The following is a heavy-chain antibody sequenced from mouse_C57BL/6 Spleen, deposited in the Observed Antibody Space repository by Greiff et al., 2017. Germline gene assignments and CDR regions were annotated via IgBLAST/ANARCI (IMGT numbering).Heavy chain of an antibody. CDR2: IRNKANGYTT. D-gene: IGHD1-1*01. Sequence: EVKLVESGGGLVQPGGSLSLSCAASGFTFTDYYMSWVRQPPGKALEWLGFIRNKANGYTTEYSASVKGRFTISRDNSQSILYLQMNALRAEDSATYYCARFPYYYGSSYDPYWYFDVWGTGTTVTVSS. CDR3: ARFPYYYGSSYDPYWYFDV. J-gene: IGHJ1*03. CDR1: GFTFTDYY. V-gene: IGHV7-3*01.